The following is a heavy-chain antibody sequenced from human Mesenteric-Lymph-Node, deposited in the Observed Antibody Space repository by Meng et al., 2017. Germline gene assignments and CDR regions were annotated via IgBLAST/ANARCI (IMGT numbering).Heavy chain of an antibody. CDR3: ARMIGSGPFDY. CDR2: IYYTGRT. CDR1: GDSVSTSYY. V-gene: IGHV4-61*01. Sequence: QVQLPELGPGLVRPSAPLSLTCTVSGDSVSTSYYWSWIRQSPGKRLELIGYIYYTGRTDYNPSLKSRVTISVDTSKNQFSLRLNSVTAADTAVYYCARMIGSGPFDYWGQGTLVTVSS. D-gene: IGHD6-19*01. J-gene: IGHJ4*02.